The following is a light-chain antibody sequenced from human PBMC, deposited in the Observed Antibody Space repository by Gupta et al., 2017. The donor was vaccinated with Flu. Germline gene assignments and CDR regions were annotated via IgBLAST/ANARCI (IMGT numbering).Light chain of an antibody. CDR1: ETISRRY. J-gene: IGKJ3*01. V-gene: IGKV3-20*01. CDR2: GSS. CDR3: QQFGRSPLWS. Sequence: EVVLTQSPDALSLSPGQSATLSCGANETISRRYFAWYHQKSGQAPRLLILGSSKRAAGIPDRFSGSGSETSFTLNINKGEPGDSGVYFCQQFGRSPLWSFGPGTRLEIK.